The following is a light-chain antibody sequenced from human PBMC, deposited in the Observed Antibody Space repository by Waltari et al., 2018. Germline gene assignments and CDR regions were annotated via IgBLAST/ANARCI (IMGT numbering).Light chain of an antibody. CDR3: QQYNSYPWT. CDR2: KAS. CDR1: QSSRSW. V-gene: IGKV1-5*03. Sequence: DIQMTQSPSTLSASVGDNVTITCRASQSSRSWLAWFQQKPGNAPKVLIYKASKLENGVPSRFSGSASGTDFSLTISRLQPDDFATYYCQQYNSYPWTFGQGTKVEVK. J-gene: IGKJ1*01.